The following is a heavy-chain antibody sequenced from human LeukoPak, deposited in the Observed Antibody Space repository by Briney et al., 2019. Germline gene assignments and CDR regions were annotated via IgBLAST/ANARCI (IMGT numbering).Heavy chain of an antibody. J-gene: IGHJ6*02. CDR3: AKDRESGYAPYDMDV. CDR2: ISGSGGST. D-gene: IGHD5-12*01. V-gene: IGHV3-23*01. Sequence: GGSLRLSCAASGFTFSSYALTWVRQAPGKGLEWVSTISGSGGSTFYADSVMGRFTISRDNSKNTLSLHMNSLRAEDTAIYYCAKDRESGYAPYDMDVWGRGTTVTVSS. CDR1: GFTFSSYA.